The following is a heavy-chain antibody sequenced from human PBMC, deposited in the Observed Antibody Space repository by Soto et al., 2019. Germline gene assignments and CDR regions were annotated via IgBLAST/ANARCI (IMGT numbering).Heavy chain of an antibody. J-gene: IGHJ1*01. CDR3: ARETYYYDSSGPDGGLYFQH. D-gene: IGHD3-22*01. Sequence: GGSLRLSCAASGFTFSSYAMHWVRQAPGKGLEWVAVISYDGSNKYYADSVKGRFTISRDNSKNTLYLQMNSLRAEDTAVYYCARETYYYDSSGPDGGLYFQHWGQGTLVTVSS. CDR1: GFTFSSYA. CDR2: ISYDGSNK. V-gene: IGHV3-30-3*01.